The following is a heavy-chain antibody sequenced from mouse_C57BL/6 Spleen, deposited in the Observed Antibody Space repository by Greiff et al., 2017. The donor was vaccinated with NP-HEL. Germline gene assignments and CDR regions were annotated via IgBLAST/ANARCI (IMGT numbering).Heavy chain of an antibody. J-gene: IGHJ4*01. V-gene: IGHV1-81*01. CDR2: IYPRSGNT. D-gene: IGHD2-1*01. CDR3: ARRDYYGNYGYAMDY. Sequence: VQLQESGAELARPGASVKLSCKASGYTFTSYGISWVKQRTGQGLEWIGEIYPRSGNTYYNEKFKGKATLTADKSSSTAYMELRSLTSEDSAVYFCARRDYYGNYGYAMDYWGQGTSVTVSS. CDR1: GYTFTSYG.